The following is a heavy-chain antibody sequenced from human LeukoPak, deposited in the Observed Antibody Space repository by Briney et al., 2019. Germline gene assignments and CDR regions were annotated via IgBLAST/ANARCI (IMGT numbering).Heavy chain of an antibody. CDR2: IYTSGST. D-gene: IGHD4-11*01. V-gene: IGHV4-61*02. Sequence: SQTLSLTCSVSGGSISSGSYYWSWIRQPAGKGLEWIGRIYTSGSTNYNPSLKSRVTMSVNTSKNQFSLRLSSVTAAGTAVYYCAHSRPYDAFDIWGQGTMVTVSS. J-gene: IGHJ3*02. CDR1: GGSISSGSYY. CDR3: AHSRPYDAFDI.